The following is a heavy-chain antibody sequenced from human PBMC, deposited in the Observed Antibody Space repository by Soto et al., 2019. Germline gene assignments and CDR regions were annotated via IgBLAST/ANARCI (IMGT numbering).Heavy chain of an antibody. CDR3: ARVSSHTIFGVSQSYYYGMDV. Sequence: ASVKVSCKASGYTFISYDINWVRQATGQGLEWMGWMNPNSGNTGYAQKFQGRVTMTRNTSISTAYMELSSLRSEDTAVYYCARVSSHTIFGVSQSYYYGMDVWGQGTTVTVSS. J-gene: IGHJ6*02. D-gene: IGHD3-3*01. V-gene: IGHV1-8*01. CDR2: MNPNSGNT. CDR1: GYTFISYD.